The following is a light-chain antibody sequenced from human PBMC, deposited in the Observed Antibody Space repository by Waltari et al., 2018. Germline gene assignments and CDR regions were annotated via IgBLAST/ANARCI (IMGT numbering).Light chain of an antibody. Sequence: QSALTQPASVSASPGQSIPISCTGTSSDGGGYNYVSWYQQHPGKAPNLMIYDVSKRPSGVSNRFSGSKSGNTASLTISGLQAEDEADYYCCSYAGSSTVVFGGGTKLTVL. CDR2: DVS. V-gene: IGLV2-23*02. J-gene: IGLJ2*01. CDR1: SSDGGGYNY. CDR3: CSYAGSSTVV.